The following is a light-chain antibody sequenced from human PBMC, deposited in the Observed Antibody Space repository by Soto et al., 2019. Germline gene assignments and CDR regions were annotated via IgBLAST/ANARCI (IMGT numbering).Light chain of an antibody. V-gene: IGLV2-14*03. CDR2: EVR. CDR3: GSYASATLI. J-gene: IGLJ2*01. Sequence: QSALTQPASVSGSPGQSITISCTGTSSDIGAYDYVSWFQQDSGKAPTLIIYEVRFRPSGVSSRFSGSKSGNTASLTISGLQTEDEADYYCGSYASATLIFGGGTKLTVL. CDR1: SSDIGAYDY.